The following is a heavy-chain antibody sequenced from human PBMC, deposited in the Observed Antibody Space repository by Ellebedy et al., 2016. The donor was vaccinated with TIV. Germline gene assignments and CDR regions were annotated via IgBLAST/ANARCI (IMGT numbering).Heavy chain of an antibody. Sequence: GESLKISCAASGFTFSSYAMSWVRQAPGKGLEWVSTISHTGTRTYYADSVKGRFTISRDNSKNTLYLQMNSLRAEDTAVYYCAKDLFYYGSGSSFDYWGQGTLVTVSS. CDR1: GFTFSSYA. J-gene: IGHJ4*02. D-gene: IGHD3-10*01. CDR2: ISHTGTRT. CDR3: AKDLFYYGSGSSFDY. V-gene: IGHV3-23*01.